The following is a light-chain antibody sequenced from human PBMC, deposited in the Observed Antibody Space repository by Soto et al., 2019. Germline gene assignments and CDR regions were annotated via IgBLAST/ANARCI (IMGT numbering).Light chain of an antibody. CDR2: DAS. V-gene: IGKV1-33*01. CDR1: QDISNY. Sequence: LQMTQYPSSLSASVGDRVTIACQASQDISNYLNWYQQKPGKAPKLLIYDASNLETGVPSRFSGSGSGTDFTFTISSLQPEDIATYYCQQYDNLPLTFGGGTKVDIK. CDR3: QQYDNLPLT. J-gene: IGKJ4*01.